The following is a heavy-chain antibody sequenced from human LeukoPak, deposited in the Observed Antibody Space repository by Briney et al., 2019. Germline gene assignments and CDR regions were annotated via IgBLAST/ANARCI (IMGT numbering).Heavy chain of an antibody. J-gene: IGHJ3*02. CDR2: IIPIFGTA. Sequence: ASVKVSCKASGGTFSSYAISWVRQAPGQGLEWMGRIIPIFGTANYAQKFQGRVTITTDESTSTAYMELSSLRSEDTAVYYCARAVAARPSYAFDIWGQGTMVTVSS. V-gene: IGHV1-69*05. CDR3: ARAVAARPSYAFDI. D-gene: IGHD6-6*01. CDR1: GGTFSSYA.